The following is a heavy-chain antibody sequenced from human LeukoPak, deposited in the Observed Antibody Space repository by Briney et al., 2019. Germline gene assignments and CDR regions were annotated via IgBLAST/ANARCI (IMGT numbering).Heavy chain of an antibody. CDR2: INPNSGGT. V-gene: IGHV1-2*02. CDR3: ARDYYDSSGYLY. D-gene: IGHD3-22*01. CDR1: GYTFTGYY. Sequence: ASVKVSCKASGYTFTGYYMHWVRQAPGQGLEWVGWINPNSGGTNYAQKFQGRVTMTRDTSISTAYMELSRLRSDDTAVYYCARDYYDSSGYLYWGQGTLVTVSS. J-gene: IGHJ4*02.